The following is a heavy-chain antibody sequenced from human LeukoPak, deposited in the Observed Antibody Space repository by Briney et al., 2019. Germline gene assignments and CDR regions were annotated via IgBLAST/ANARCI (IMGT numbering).Heavy chain of an antibody. CDR1: GYTFTSYG. Sequence: ASVKVSCKASGYTFTSYGISWVRQAPGQGLEWMGWISAYNGNTNYAQKLQGRVTMTTDTSTSTAYMELRSLRSDDTTVYYCAKSVVVVAATPVDYWGQGTLVTVSS. V-gene: IGHV1-18*01. D-gene: IGHD2-15*01. CDR2: ISAYNGNT. CDR3: AKSVVVVAATPVDY. J-gene: IGHJ4*02.